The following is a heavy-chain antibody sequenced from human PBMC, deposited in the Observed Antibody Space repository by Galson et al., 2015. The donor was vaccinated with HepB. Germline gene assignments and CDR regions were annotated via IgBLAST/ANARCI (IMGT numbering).Heavy chain of an antibody. V-gene: IGHV1-3*01. CDR2: INARNGNT. J-gene: IGHJ6*02. Sequence: SVKVSCKASGYTFTSYALHWVRQAPGQRLEWMGWINARNGNTKYSQKFQGRVTITGDTSASTAYMHLSSLRSEDTAVYYCANLLPIFGVADNGGYGMDVWGQGTTVTVSS. D-gene: IGHD3-3*01. CDR3: ANLLPIFGVADNGGYGMDV. CDR1: GYTFTSYA.